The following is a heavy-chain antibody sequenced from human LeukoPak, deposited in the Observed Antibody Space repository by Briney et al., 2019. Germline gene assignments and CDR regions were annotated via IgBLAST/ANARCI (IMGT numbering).Heavy chain of an antibody. CDR1: GFTFSGSW. CDR2: INQDGGEK. CDR3: AKFRHLYY. D-gene: IGHD2-21*01. J-gene: IGHJ4*02. V-gene: IGHV3-7*01. Sequence: GGSLRLSCAASGFTFSGSWMSWVRQAPGKGLEWVASINQDGGEKYSLDSVKGRFTISRDNTKSSLYLQMNSLRAEDTAMYYCAKFRHLYYWGQGTLVTVSS.